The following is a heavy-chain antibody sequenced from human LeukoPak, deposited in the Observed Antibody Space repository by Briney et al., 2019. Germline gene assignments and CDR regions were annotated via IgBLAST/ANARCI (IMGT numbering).Heavy chain of an antibody. CDR2: VIPIAGTA. V-gene: IGHV1-69*05. Sequence: SVTVSCKASGGSFISYAISWVRQAPGQGLEWMGGVIPIAGTANYAQKFQGRVTITTDESTTTAYMELNSLRSEDTAVYYYARGAGGEYQLPYDNWGQGTLVTVSS. CDR1: GGSFISYA. CDR3: ARGAGGEYQLPYDN. D-gene: IGHD2-2*01. J-gene: IGHJ4*02.